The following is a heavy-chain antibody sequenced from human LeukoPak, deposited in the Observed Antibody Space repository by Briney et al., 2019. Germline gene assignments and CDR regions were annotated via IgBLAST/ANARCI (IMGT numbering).Heavy chain of an antibody. CDR1: GLTFSNYW. D-gene: IGHD3-10*01. CDR2: VKSKTDGGTT. CDR3: ATGARGRD. J-gene: IGHJ4*02. Sequence: GGSLRLSCVVSGLTFSNYWMSWVRQAPGKGLEWVGRVKSKTDGGTTEYAAPVKGRFTISRDDSRNTLHLEMNSLKTEDTGVYYCATGARGRDWGQGTLVTVSS. V-gene: IGHV3-15*01.